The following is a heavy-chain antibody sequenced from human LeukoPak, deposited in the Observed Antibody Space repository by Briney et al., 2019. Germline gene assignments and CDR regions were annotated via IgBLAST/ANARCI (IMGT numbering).Heavy chain of an antibody. CDR3: ARQPGVRASSPNDY. J-gene: IGHJ4*02. V-gene: IGHV1-2*02. CDR1: GYTFTDYY. D-gene: IGHD6-13*01. Sequence: ASVKVSCKTSGYTFTDYYIHWVRQAPGQGLEWMGWINPNGGGTHYAQKFQGRVTVTRDTSISTTYMELSSLTSDDTAVYYCARQPGVRASSPNDYWGQGTLVTVSS. CDR2: INPNGGGT.